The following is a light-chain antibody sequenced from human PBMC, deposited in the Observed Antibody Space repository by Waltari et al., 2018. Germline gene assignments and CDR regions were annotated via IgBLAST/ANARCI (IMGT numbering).Light chain of an antibody. CDR3: QQGYGNPIT. CDR2: GAS. V-gene: IGKV1-39*01. J-gene: IGKJ4*01. CDR1: QSLSNY. Sequence: DIQMTQSPSSLAAPLGIRVTITCRASQSLSNYVNWYQQLPGKAPRLLVYGASNVPSGVPSRFSGSGSGTEFTLTISSLQPEDFATYSCQQGYGNPITFGGGTKVDI.